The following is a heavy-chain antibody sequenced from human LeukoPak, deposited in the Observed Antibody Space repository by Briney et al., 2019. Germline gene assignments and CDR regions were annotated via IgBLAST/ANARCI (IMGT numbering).Heavy chain of an antibody. CDR3: AREAGYSSGWYGYYDY. D-gene: IGHD6-19*01. CDR1: GGSISSGDYY. J-gene: IGHJ4*02. V-gene: IGHV4-30-4*01. Sequence: SEALSLTCTVSGGSISSGDYYWSWIRQPPGTGLEWIGYIYYSGSTYYNPSLKSRVTISVDTSKNQFSLKLSSVTAADTAVYYCAREAGYSSGWYGYYDYWGQGTLVTVSS. CDR2: IYYSGST.